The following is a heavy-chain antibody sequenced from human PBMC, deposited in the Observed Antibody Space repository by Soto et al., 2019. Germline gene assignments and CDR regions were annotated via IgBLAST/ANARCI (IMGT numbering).Heavy chain of an antibody. D-gene: IGHD6-19*01. J-gene: IGHJ4*02. CDR3: ARETGVAVAGNFDY. V-gene: IGHV6-1*01. CDR2: TYYRSKWYT. Sequence: TLSLTCAISGDSVSTNSGTWNWIRQSPSRGLEWLGRTYYRSKWYTEYAVSVKSRITINPDTSKNQFSLQLNSVTPEDTAVYYCARETGVAVAGNFDYWGQGTLVTVSS. CDR1: GDSVSTNSGT.